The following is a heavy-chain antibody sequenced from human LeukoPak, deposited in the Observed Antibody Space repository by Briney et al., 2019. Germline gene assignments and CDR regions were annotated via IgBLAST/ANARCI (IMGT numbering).Heavy chain of an antibody. Sequence: PGKSLRLSCAASGLTFKTYAMHWVRQAPGKGLEWLAVIWYDGKFKYYGDSVKGRISISRDNSKATLDLQMDNLRAEDSGVYYCARGFGSGASSVQFWGQGTLVTVSS. CDR1: GLTFKTYA. J-gene: IGHJ4*02. CDR2: IWYDGKFK. V-gene: IGHV3-33*01. D-gene: IGHD2-15*01. CDR3: ARGFGSGASSVQF.